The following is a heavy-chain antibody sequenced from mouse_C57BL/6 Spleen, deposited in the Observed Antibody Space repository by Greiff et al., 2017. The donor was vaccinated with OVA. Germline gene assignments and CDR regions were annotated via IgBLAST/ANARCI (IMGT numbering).Heavy chain of an antibody. Sequence: QVQLQQSGPELVKPGASVKISCKASGYAFSSSWMNWVKQRPGQGLEWIGRIYPGDGDTNYNGKFKGKATLTADKSSSTAYMQLSSLTSEDSAVYFCARQCIDGYAKDYWGQGTSVTVSS. CDR2: IYPGDGDT. D-gene: IGHD6-1*01. CDR3: ARQCIDGYAKDY. J-gene: IGHJ4*01. V-gene: IGHV1-82*01. CDR1: GYAFSSSW.